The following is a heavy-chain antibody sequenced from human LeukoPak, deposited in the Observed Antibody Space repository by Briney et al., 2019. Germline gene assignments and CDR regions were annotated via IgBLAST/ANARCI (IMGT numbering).Heavy chain of an antibody. J-gene: IGHJ4*02. CDR1: GFTFSSYG. V-gene: IGHV3-30*18. D-gene: IGHD5-18*01. Sequence: GRFLRLSCAASGFTFSSYGMHWVRQAPGKGLEWVSVISYDGSNKYSADSVKRRFTISRDNSKNTLYLHMNSLRAGDTAVYYCAKDVYSYGYVGAYWGQGTLVTVSS. CDR2: ISYDGSNK. CDR3: AKDVYSYGYVGAY.